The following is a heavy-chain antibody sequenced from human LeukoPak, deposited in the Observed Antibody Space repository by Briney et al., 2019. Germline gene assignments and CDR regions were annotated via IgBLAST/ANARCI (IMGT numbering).Heavy chain of an antibody. J-gene: IGHJ4*02. CDR1: GFTFGSYS. Sequence: GGSLRLSCAASGFTFGSYSINWVRQAPGKGLEWVSFITGSSSTIYYADSVKGRFTISRDNAKNSLYLQMNSLRDGDTAVYYCARVRSGWYHDYWGQGTLVSVSS. V-gene: IGHV3-48*02. CDR2: ITGSSSTI. D-gene: IGHD6-19*01. CDR3: ARVRSGWYHDY.